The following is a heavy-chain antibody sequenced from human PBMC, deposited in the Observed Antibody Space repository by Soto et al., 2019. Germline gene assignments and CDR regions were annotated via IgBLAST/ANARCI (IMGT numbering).Heavy chain of an antibody. CDR1: GFTFSNAW. V-gene: IGHV3-72*01. D-gene: IGHD5-12*01. CDR2: IRNKPHSYTT. CDR3: ARVRSTNWIEQAEDY. J-gene: IGHJ4*02. Sequence: GSLRLSCAASGFTFSNAWMNWVRQAPGKGLEWVGRIRNKPHSYTTEYAASVKGRFTISRDDSRNSLFLQINSLKTEDTAVYYCARVRSTNWIEQAEDYWGQGALVTVPS.